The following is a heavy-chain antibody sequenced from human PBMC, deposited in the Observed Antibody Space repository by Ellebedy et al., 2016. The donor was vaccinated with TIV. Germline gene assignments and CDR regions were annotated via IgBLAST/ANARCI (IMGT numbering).Heavy chain of an antibody. J-gene: IGHJ5*02. CDR1: GYTFTGYY. Sequence: ASVKVSCKASGYTFTGYYMHWVRQAPGQGLEWMGIINPSGTSTSYAQKFQGRVTMTEDTSTDTVYMELSSLRSEDTAVCYCAAVRIQIWFPNWFDPWGQGTLVTVSS. D-gene: IGHD5-18*01. V-gene: IGHV1-46*01. CDR3: AAVRIQIWFPNWFDP. CDR2: INPSGTST.